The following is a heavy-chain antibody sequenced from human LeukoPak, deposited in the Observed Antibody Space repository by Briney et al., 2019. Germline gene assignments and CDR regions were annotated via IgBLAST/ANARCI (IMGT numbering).Heavy chain of an antibody. J-gene: IGHJ4*02. V-gene: IGHV6-1*01. D-gene: IGHD5-12*01. CDR1: GDSASSSGAV. CDR3: ARDIGYSREY. CDR2: TYYRSKWYN. Sequence: SQTLSLTCAISGDSASSSGAVCNWIRQSPSRGLEWLGRTYYRSKWYNEYAVSVKSRITINPDTSKNQFSLQLNSVTPEDTAVYYCARDIGYSREYWGQGTLVTVSS.